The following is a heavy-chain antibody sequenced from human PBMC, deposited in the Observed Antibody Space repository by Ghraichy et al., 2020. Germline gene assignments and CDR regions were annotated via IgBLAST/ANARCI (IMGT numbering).Heavy chain of an antibody. J-gene: IGHJ3*02. CDR3: ARGPYYSDSSGIYLGALDI. V-gene: IGHV4-4*07. Sequence: SETLSLTCTVSAGFIDSYYWSWIRQPAGKGLQWIGRIYTSGSTDYNPSLKSRLTMSVDMSKSQFSLRMTSVTAADTAVYYCARGPYYSDSSGIYLGALDIWGQGTMVTVSS. CDR1: AGFIDSYY. D-gene: IGHD3-22*01. CDR2: IYTSGST.